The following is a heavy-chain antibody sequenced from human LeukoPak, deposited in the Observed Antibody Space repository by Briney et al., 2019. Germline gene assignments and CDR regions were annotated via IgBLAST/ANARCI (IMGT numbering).Heavy chain of an antibody. CDR1: GGSINRYF. CDR2: MDATGST. CDR3: ARDPPGSSWSGYYFDS. D-gene: IGHD6-13*01. Sequence: SETLSPTCTVSGGSINRYFWNWIRQPAGEELEWIGRMDATGSTNYNPSLKSRVTMSVDTSKNQFYLKLNSVTAADTALYYCARDPPGSSWSGYYFDSWGRGTLVTVSS. J-gene: IGHJ4*02. V-gene: IGHV4-4*07.